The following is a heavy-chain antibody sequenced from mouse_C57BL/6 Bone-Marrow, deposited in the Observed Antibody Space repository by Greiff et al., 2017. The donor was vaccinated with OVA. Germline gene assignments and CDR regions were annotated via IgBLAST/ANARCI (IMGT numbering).Heavy chain of an antibody. Sequence: EVQLVESGGGLVKPGGSLKLSCAASGFTFSDYGMHWVRQGPEKGLEWVAYISGGSSTIYYADTVKGRFTISRDNAEKTLYLQMTSLRSEDPAMYYCVVQTSFAYWGQGTLVTVSA. V-gene: IGHV5-17*01. CDR3: VVQTSFAY. CDR2: ISGGSSTI. D-gene: IGHD1-3*01. CDR1: GFTFSDYG. J-gene: IGHJ3*01.